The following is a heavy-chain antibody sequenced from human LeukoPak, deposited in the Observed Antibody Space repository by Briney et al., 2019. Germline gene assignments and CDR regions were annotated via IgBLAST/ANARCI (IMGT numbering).Heavy chain of an antibody. CDR3: ARTRGLYYYDAEDAFDI. Sequence: GGSLRLSCAASGFTFSSYAMHWVRQAPGEGLEWVAVISYDGSNKYYADSVKGRFTISRDNSKNTLYLQMNSLRAEDTAVYYCARTRGLYYYDAEDAFDIWGQGTMVTVSS. CDR1: GFTFSSYA. CDR2: ISYDGSNK. D-gene: IGHD3-22*01. J-gene: IGHJ3*02. V-gene: IGHV3-30-3*01.